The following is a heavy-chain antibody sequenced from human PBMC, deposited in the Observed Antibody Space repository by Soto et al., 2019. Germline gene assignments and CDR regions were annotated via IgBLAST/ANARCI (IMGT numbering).Heavy chain of an antibody. CDR3: AKGRYSYADD. CDR2: ISWNSGSI. D-gene: IGHD5-18*01. J-gene: IGHJ4*02. CDR1: GFTFDDYA. V-gene: IGHV3-9*01. Sequence: EVQLVESGGGLVQPGRSLRLSCAASGFTFDDYAMHWVRQAPGKGLEWVSGISWNSGSIGYADSVKGRFTISRDNAKNSLYLQMNSLRAEDTALYYCAKGRYSYADDWGQGTLVTVSS.